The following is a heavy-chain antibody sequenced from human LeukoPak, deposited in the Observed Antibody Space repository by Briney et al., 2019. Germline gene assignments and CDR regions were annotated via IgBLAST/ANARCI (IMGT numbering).Heavy chain of an antibody. Sequence: SETLSLTCTVSGASISDYYWSWFRQSPGKGLEWLAYIYYTGTTNYNPSVKSRLTISIDTSKNQLSLTLNPVTAADTAVYYCARHYSSGTYPLDSWGQGTLVTVSS. J-gene: IGHJ4*02. CDR3: ARHYSSGTYPLDS. D-gene: IGHD3-10*01. CDR1: GASISDYY. CDR2: IYYTGTT. V-gene: IGHV4-59*01.